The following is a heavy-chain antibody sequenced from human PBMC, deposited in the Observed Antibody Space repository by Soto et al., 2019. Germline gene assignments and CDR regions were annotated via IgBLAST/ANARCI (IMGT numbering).Heavy chain of an antibody. CDR2: ISPYRGKT. J-gene: IGHJ6*02. D-gene: IGHD6-6*01. CDR3: ARSIIDLIAVRPVGGLDV. CDR1: GYTFPNYG. V-gene: IGHV1-18*01. Sequence: QVQLVQSGGEVKKPGASVKVSCKASGYTFPNYGIAWVRQAPGQGLEWMGWISPYRGKTIYAQRFQDRVTMTTDASTSTVYLDLRSLRSDDTAKYYCARSIIDLIAVRPVGGLDVWGQRTTVTVSS.